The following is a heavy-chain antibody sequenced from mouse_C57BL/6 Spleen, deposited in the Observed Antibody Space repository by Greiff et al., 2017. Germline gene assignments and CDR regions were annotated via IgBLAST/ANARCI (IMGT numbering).Heavy chain of an antibody. CDR2: ISSGGDYI. D-gene: IGHD1-1*01. CDR3: TRDYEGSSFFSY. CDR1: GFTFSSYA. Sequence: VKLVASGDGSVKPGGSLKLSCAASGFTFSSYAMSWVRQTPEKRLEGVAYISSGGDYIYYANTVKGRFTISRVNARNTLFLQMSSLKSDDTAMYYCTRDYEGSSFFSYWGQGTLVTVSA. J-gene: IGHJ3*01. V-gene: IGHV5-9-1*02.